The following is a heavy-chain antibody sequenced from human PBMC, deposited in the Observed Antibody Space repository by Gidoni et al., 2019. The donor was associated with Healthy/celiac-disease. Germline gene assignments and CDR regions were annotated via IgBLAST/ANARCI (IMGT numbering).Heavy chain of an antibody. V-gene: IGHV4-39*07. Sequence: QLQLQESAPGLVKPSETLSLTCTVSGCSISSSSYYWGWIRQPPGKGLEWIGSIYYSGSTYYNPSLTSRVTISVDTSTNQFSLKLSSVTAADTAVYYCARNYDSSGYYYRSPGRGSNWFDPWGQGTLVTVSS. D-gene: IGHD3-22*01. J-gene: IGHJ5*02. CDR1: GCSISSSSYY. CDR3: ARNYDSSGYYYRSPGRGSNWFDP. CDR2: IYYSGST.